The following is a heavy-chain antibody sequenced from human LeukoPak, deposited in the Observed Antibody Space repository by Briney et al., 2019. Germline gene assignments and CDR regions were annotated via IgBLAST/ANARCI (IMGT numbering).Heavy chain of an antibody. D-gene: IGHD4-17*01. J-gene: IGHJ5*02. V-gene: IGHV1-2*02. CDR1: VYTFTGYY. Sequence: GASVKVSCKASVYTFTGYYMHWVRQAPGQGLEWMGWINPNSGGTNYAQRFQGRVTMTRDTSISTAYMERSGLRSDDTAVYYCARGASGVYTVTTSWFDPWGQGTLVTVSS. CDR2: INPNSGGT. CDR3: ARGASGVYTVTTSWFDP.